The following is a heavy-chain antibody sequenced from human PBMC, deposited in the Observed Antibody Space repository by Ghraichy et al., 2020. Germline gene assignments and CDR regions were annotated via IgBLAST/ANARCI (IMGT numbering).Heavy chain of an antibody. CDR1: GLTFSSYA. CDR3: ASGRNLYEVSGYSDY. D-gene: IGHD3-22*01. J-gene: IGHJ4*02. CDR2: ISYDGNDK. V-gene: IGHV3-30*04. Sequence: GGSLRLSCGASGLTFSSYAMHWVRQAPGKGLEWVTVISYDGNDKYYADSVKGRFTISRDNSKNTLYLQMNRLRVEDTAVYYCASGRNLYEVSGYSDYWGQGTLVTVSS.